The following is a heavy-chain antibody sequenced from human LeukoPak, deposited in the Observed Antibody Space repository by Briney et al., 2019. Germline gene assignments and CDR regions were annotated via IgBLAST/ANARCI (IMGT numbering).Heavy chain of an antibody. J-gene: IGHJ4*02. D-gene: IGHD4-23*01. CDR2: ISSSGSTI. Sequence: GGSLRLSCAASGFTFSSYEMRWVRQAPGKGLEWVSYISSSGSTIYYADSVKGRFTISRDNAKNSLYLQMNSLRAEDTGVYYCARDYGGSSPFDYWGQGTLVTVSS. CDR1: GFTFSSYE. CDR3: ARDYGGSSPFDY. V-gene: IGHV3-48*03.